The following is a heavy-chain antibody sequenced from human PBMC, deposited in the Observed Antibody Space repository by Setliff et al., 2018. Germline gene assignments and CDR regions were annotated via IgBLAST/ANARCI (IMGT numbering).Heavy chain of an antibody. V-gene: IGHV3-66*01. D-gene: IGHD1-1*01. CDR3: ARDGHNVYYFDY. Sequence: GGSLRLSCAASGFSVSNTYMSWVRQAPGRGLEWVSTIYSGGHTFYVESVKGRFTISRDPSKNTLFLQMYSLRVEDTAVYYCARDGHNVYYFDYWGLGTLVTAPQ. CDR2: IYSGGHT. J-gene: IGHJ4*02. CDR1: GFSVSNTY.